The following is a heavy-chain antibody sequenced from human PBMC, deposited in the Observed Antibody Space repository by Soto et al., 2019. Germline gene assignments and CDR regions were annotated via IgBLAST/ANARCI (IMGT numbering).Heavy chain of an antibody. CDR2: LSSNGIGT. CDR1: GFTVSSFG. J-gene: IGHJ6*02. Sequence: GGSLRLSCSGSGFTVSSFGMHWVRQAPGKGLEHVSTLSSNGIGTYYADSVKGRFTLSRDTSKNTLYLQMSSLRTEDTAVYYCVKDMGQAAVGIRYPYGLDVWGLGTTVTVSS. D-gene: IGHD6-13*01. CDR3: VKDMGQAAVGIRYPYGLDV. V-gene: IGHV3-64D*06.